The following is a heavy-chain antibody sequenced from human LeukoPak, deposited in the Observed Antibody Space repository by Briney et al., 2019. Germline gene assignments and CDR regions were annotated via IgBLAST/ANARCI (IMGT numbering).Heavy chain of an antibody. CDR1: GDSITIGGYY. J-gene: IGHJ1*01. CDR2: IYYGGST. Sequence: KPSETLSLTCIVYGDSITIGGYYWTWIRQHPEKGLEWLGHIYYGGSTSYNPSLKSRLIISADASTNQFSMTLNSVTGADTAVYFCARGGVVVVPNDPYFHHWGQGTLVFVSS. CDR3: ARGGVVVVPNDPYFHH. V-gene: IGHV4-31*03. D-gene: IGHD3-22*01.